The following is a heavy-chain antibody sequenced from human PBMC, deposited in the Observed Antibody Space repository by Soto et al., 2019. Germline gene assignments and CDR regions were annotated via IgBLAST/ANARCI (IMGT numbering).Heavy chain of an antibody. CDR2: ISAYNGNT. D-gene: IGHD2-21*02. J-gene: IGHJ6*02. V-gene: IGHV1-18*01. CDR3: ARGLGGCGGDCYPGDYYGMDV. CDR1: GYTFTSYG. Sequence: ASVKVSCKASGYTFTSYGISWVRQAPGQGLEWMGWISAYNGNTNYAQKLQGRVIMTTDTSTSTAYMELRSLRSDDTAVYYCARGLGGCGGDCYPGDYYGMDVWGQGTTVTVSS.